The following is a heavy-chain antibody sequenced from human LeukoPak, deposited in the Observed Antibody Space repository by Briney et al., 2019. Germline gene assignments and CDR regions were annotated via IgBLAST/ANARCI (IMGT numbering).Heavy chain of an antibody. V-gene: IGHV3-30*02. CDR1: GLTFSSYG. D-gene: IGHD3-10*01. Sequence: GGSLRLSCAASGLTFSSYGMHWVRQAPGKGLEWVAFIRYDGSNKYYADSVKGRFTISRDNSKNTLYLQMNSLRAEDTAVYYCAKQAGVYGSGSFLGYWGQGTLVTVSS. CDR2: IRYDGSNK. J-gene: IGHJ4*02. CDR3: AKQAGVYGSGSFLGY.